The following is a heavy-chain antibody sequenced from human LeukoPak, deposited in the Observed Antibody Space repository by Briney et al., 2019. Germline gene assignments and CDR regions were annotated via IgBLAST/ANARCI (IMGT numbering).Heavy chain of an antibody. D-gene: IGHD5-12*01. CDR3: ARDEIVATTKANYYYYTDV. CDR2: IKQDGSEK. CDR1: GFTFSSYW. Sequence: GSLRLSCADSGFTFSSYWMSWVRQAPGKGREWVANIKQDGSEKYYVDSVRGRFTISRDNAKNSRYLQMNSLRAQDTAVYYCARDEIVATTKANYYYYTDVWGKGTTVNISS. V-gene: IGHV3-7*01. J-gene: IGHJ6*03.